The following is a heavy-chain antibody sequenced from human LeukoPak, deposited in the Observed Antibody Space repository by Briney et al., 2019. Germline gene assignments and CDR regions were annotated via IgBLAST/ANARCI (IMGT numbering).Heavy chain of an antibody. CDR3: ARGLYGDYVNGDLSIDY. CDR1: GGSFSGYY. Sequence: SETLSLTCAVYGGSFSGYYWSWIRQPPGKGLVWIGEVNHSGSTNYNPSLKSRVTISVDTSKNQFSLKLSSVTAADTAVYYCARGLYGDYVNGDLSIDYWGQGTLVTVSS. V-gene: IGHV4-34*01. CDR2: VNHSGST. D-gene: IGHD4-17*01. J-gene: IGHJ4*02.